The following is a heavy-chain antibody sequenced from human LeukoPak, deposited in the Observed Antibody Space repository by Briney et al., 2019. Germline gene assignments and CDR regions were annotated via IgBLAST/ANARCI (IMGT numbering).Heavy chain of an antibody. J-gene: IGHJ2*01. CDR2: INPSGGST. CDR1: GYTFTSYY. V-gene: IGHV1-46*01. D-gene: IGHD5-18*01. Sequence: ASVKVSCKASGYTFTSYYMHWVRQAPGQGLEWMGIINPSGGSTSYAQKFQGRVTMTRDTSTSTVYMELSSLRSEDTAVYYCARDPDTAMVRYWYFDLWGRGTLVTVSS. CDR3: ARDPDTAMVRYWYFDL.